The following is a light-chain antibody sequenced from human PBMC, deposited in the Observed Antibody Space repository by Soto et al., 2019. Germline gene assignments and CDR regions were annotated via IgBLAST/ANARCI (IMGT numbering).Light chain of an antibody. V-gene: IGKV3-11*01. CDR2: DAS. CDR1: QSVSSY. CDR3: QQYDTWM. Sequence: EIVLTQSPATLSLSPGERATLSCRASQSVSSYLAWYQQKPGQAPRLLIYDASNRATGIPARFSGSGSGTDFTLTISSLEPEDFAVYYCQQYDTWMFGQGTKVDIK. J-gene: IGKJ1*01.